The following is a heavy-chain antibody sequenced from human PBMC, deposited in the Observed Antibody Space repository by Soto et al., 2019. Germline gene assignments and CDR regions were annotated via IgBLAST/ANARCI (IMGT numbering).Heavy chain of an antibody. J-gene: IGHJ4*02. CDR1: GFTFSSYG. CDR3: AKVSGRAQQQLKRELYFDY. D-gene: IGHD6-13*01. V-gene: IGHV3-30*18. CDR2: ISYDGSNK. Sequence: GGSLRLSCAASGFTFSSYGMHWVRQAPGKGLEWVAVISYDGSNKYYADSVKGRFTISRDNSKNTLYLQMNSLRAEDTAVYYCAKVSGRAQQQLKRELYFDYWGQGTLVTVS.